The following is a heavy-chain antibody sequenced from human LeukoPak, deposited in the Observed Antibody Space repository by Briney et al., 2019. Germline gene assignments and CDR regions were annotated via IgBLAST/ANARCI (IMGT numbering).Heavy chain of an antibody. CDR1: GYSFTSYW. CDR2: IYPGDSDS. Sequence: GESLKISCKVSGYSFTSYWIGWVRQMPGKGLEWMGIIYPGDSDSRYSPSFQGQVTISADKSISTAYLQWSSLKASDTAMYYCARSIVVVTAREMYYFDYWGQGTLVTVSS. V-gene: IGHV5-51*01. J-gene: IGHJ4*02. CDR3: ARSIVVVTAREMYYFDY. D-gene: IGHD3-22*01.